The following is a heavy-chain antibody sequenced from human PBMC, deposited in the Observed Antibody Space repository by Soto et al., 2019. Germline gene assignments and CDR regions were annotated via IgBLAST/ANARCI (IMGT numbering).Heavy chain of an antibody. CDR2: IYYSGTT. V-gene: IGHV4-39*07. CDR1: GDSIISNSYF. Sequence: SETLSLTCTVSGDSIISNSYFRGWIRQPPGKGLEWIGSIYYSGTTYYNPSLKSRVTISVDTSKNQFSLKLSSVTAADTAVYYCARSDGRYWGQGTLVTVSS. J-gene: IGHJ4*02. CDR3: ARSDGRY.